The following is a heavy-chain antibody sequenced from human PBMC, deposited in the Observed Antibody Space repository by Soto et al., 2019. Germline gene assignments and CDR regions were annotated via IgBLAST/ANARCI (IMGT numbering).Heavy chain of an antibody. J-gene: IGHJ6*02. D-gene: IGHD5-18*01. CDR3: AREEGDTAMGGGQYYYYYYGMDV. Sequence: GASVKVSCKASGGTFSSYAISWVRQAPGQGLEWMGGIIPIFGTANYAQKFQGRVTITADESTSTAYMELSSLRSEDTAVYYCAREEGDTAMGGGQYYYYYYGMDVWGQGTTVIVSS. V-gene: IGHV1-69*13. CDR1: GGTFSSYA. CDR2: IIPIFGTA.